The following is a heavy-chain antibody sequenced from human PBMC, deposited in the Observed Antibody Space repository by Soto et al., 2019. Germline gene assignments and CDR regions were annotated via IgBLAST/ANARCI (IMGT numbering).Heavy chain of an antibody. J-gene: IGHJ6*02. V-gene: IGHV1-2*04. Sequence: ASVKVSCKASGYTFTGYYMHWVRQAPGQGLEWMGWINPNSGGTNYAQKFQGWVTMTRDTSISTAYMELSRLRSDDTAVYYCARVRRYSSSSARYYGIDVWGQGTTVTVSS. CDR3: ARVRRYSSSSARYYGIDV. CDR1: GYTFTGYY. D-gene: IGHD6-6*01. CDR2: INPNSGGT.